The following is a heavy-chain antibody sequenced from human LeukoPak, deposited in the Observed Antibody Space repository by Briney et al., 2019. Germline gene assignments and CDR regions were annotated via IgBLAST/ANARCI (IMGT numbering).Heavy chain of an antibody. CDR2: INPSGGST. CDR3: ARAHLYCTNGVCLEYFQH. Sequence: ASVKVSCKASGYTFTSYYMHWVRQAPGQGLEWMGIINPSGGSTSYAQKFQGRVTMTRDTSASTVYMELGSLRSEDTAVYYCARAHLYCTNGVCLEYFQHWGQGTLVTVSS. D-gene: IGHD2-8*01. V-gene: IGHV1-46*03. CDR1: GYTFTSYY. J-gene: IGHJ1*01.